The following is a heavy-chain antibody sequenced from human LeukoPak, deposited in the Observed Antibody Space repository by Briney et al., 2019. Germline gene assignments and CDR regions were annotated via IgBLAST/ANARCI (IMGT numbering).Heavy chain of an antibody. CDR2: ISSSSSYI. CDR1: GFTFSSYI. CDR3: ARDLSSSFDY. J-gene: IGHJ4*02. D-gene: IGHD6-13*01. V-gene: IGHV3-21*01. Sequence: GGALRLSCAASGFTFSSYIMNWVRQAPGKGLEWVSSISSSSSYIYYADSVKGRFTISRDNAKNSLYLQMNGLRAEDTAVYYCARDLSSSFDYWGQGTLVTVSS.